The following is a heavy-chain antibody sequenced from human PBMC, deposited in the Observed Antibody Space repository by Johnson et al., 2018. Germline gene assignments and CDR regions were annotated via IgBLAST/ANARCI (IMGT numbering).Heavy chain of an antibody. Sequence: QPGRSRRLSCAASGFTFSRYGMHWARQAPGKGLEWVAVISYDGSNKHLADSVKGRFTISRNNSKNTLYLQMNSLRAEEAAVYYCATASDYFDSRGYWLWDALDMWGQGTMVTVSS. CDR2: ISYDGSNK. D-gene: IGHD3-22*01. V-gene: IGHV3-30*03. CDR1: GFTFSRYG. CDR3: ATASDYFDSRGYWLWDALDM. J-gene: IGHJ3*02.